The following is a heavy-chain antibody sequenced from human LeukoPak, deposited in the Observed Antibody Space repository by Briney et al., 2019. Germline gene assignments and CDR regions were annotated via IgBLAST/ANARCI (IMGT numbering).Heavy chain of an antibody. CDR2: INAIDSET. V-gene: IGHV3-23*01. Sequence: GGSLRLSCVASGFNFRNFAMTWFRQAPGKGPQWVATINAIDSETYYADSVRGRFIVSRDNSKSVLYLQMNNVRAEDTAVYHCAKQFLDADWGQGTLVTVSS. CDR3: AKQFLDAD. D-gene: IGHD3-3*01. J-gene: IGHJ4*02. CDR1: GFNFRNFA.